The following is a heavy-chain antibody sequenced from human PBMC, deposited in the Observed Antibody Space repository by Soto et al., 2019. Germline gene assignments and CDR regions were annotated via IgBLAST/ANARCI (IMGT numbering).Heavy chain of an antibody. Sequence: SETLSLTCTVSGGSISSSSYYWGWIRQPPGKGLEWIGSIYYSGSTYYNPSLKSRVTISVDTSKNQFSLRLSSVTAADTAVYYCARHVLGLREFDYWGQGTLVTVSS. CDR1: GGSISSSSYY. J-gene: IGHJ4*02. CDR2: IYYSGST. CDR3: ARHVLGLREFDY. V-gene: IGHV4-39*01. D-gene: IGHD3-16*01.